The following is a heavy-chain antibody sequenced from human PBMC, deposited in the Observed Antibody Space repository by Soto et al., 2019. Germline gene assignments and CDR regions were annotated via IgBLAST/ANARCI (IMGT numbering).Heavy chain of an antibody. V-gene: IGHV3-33*01. CDR2: IWYDGSNK. D-gene: IGHD2-21*02. CDR3: ARDAYCGGDCSGGNYYYGMDV. J-gene: IGHJ6*02. Sequence: SLRLSCAASGFTFSSYGMHWVRQAPGKGLEWVAVIWYDGSNKYYADSVKGRFTISRDNSKNTLYLQMNSLRAEDTAVYYCARDAYCGGDCSGGNYYYGMDVWGQGTTVTVSS. CDR1: GFTFSSYG.